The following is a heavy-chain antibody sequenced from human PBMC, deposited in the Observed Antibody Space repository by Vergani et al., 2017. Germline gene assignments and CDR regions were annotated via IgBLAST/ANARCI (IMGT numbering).Heavy chain of an antibody. CDR1: GYSFTSYW. V-gene: IGHV1-69*01. CDR2: IIPIFGTA. CDR3: ARAPTYYDFRGGKRGFDP. J-gene: IGHJ5*02. Sequence: VQLVQSGAEVKKPGESLRISCKGSGYSFTSYWISWVRQMPGKGLEWMGGIIPIFGTANYAQKFQGRVTITADESTSTAYMELSSLRSEDTAVYYCARAPTYYDFRGGKRGFDPWGQGTLVTVSS. D-gene: IGHD3-3*01.